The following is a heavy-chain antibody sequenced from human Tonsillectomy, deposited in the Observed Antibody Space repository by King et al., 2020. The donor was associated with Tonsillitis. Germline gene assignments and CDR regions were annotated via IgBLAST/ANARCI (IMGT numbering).Heavy chain of an antibody. Sequence: MQLQESGPGLVKPSQTLSLTCTVSGGSISSGGYYWSWIRQHPGKGLEWIGYIYYSGSTYYKPSLKTRVRISLDTSKNQFSLKLSSVTAADTAVYYCARGIGYSGYDGRISYFDYWGQGTPVTVSS. CDR1: GGSISSGGYY. V-gene: IGHV4-31*03. CDR3: ARGIGYSGYDGRISYFDY. J-gene: IGHJ4*02. D-gene: IGHD5-12*01. CDR2: IYYSGST.